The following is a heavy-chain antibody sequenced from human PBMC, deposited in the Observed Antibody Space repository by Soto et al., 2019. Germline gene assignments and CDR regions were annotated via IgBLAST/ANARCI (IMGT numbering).Heavy chain of an antibody. J-gene: IGHJ5*02. D-gene: IGHD6-6*01. CDR3: ARLTSGPGIAAPHFDP. V-gene: IGHV4-39*01. Sequence: QLQLQESGPGLVKPSETLSLTCTVSGGSISSSSYYWGWIRQPPGKGLEWIGSIYYSGSTYYNPSLKSRVTISVDTSKNQFSLKLSSVTAADTAVYYCARLTSGPGIAAPHFDPWGQGTLVTVSS. CDR2: IYYSGST. CDR1: GGSISSSSYY.